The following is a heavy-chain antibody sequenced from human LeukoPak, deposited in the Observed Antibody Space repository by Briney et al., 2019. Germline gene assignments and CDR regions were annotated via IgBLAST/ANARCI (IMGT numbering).Heavy chain of an antibody. D-gene: IGHD2-8*01. Sequence: PSETLSLTCAVYGGSFSGCYWSWIRQPPGKGLEWIGEINHSGSTNYNPSLKSRVTISVDTSKNQFSLKLSSVTAADTAVYYCARGRPRAPIMVYASPQFDYWGQGTLVTVSS. J-gene: IGHJ4*02. CDR3: ARGRPRAPIMVYASPQFDY. CDR2: INHSGST. V-gene: IGHV4-34*01. CDR1: GGSFSGCY.